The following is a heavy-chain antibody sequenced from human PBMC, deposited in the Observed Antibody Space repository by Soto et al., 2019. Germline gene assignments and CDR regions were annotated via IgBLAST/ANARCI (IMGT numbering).Heavy chain of an antibody. CDR1: GFTFSSYS. CDR2: ISSSSSTI. CDR3: ARAHISGYSAYDSNVDY. V-gene: IGHV3-48*01. Sequence: EVQLVESGGGLVQPGGSLRLSCAASGFTFSSYSMNWVRQAPGEGLEWVSYISSSSSTIYYADSVKGRFTISRDNAKNSLYLQMNSLRAEDTAVYYCARAHISGYSAYDSNVDYWGQGTLVTVSS. J-gene: IGHJ4*02. D-gene: IGHD5-12*01.